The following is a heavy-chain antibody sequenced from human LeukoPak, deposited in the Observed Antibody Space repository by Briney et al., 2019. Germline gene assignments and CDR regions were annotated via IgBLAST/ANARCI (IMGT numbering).Heavy chain of an antibody. Sequence: PSETLSLTCTVSGGSIRSSYYYWGWIRQPPGKGLEWIGSIYDSGSTYYNPSLKSRVTISVDTSKNQFSLKLSSVTAADTAVYYCARDPGRWSGYYMVDYYYGMNVWGQGTTVTVSS. J-gene: IGHJ6*02. D-gene: IGHD3-3*01. CDR3: ARDPGRWSGYYMVDYYYGMNV. CDR1: GGSIRSSYYY. CDR2: IYDSGST. V-gene: IGHV4-39*07.